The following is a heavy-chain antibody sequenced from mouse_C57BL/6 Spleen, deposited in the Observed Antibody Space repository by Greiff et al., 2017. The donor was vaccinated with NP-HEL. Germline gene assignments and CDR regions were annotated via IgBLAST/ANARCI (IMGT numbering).Heavy chain of an antibody. J-gene: IGHJ2*01. CDR3: ARKYYGSSSPYFDY. CDR2: INPNNGGT. D-gene: IGHD1-1*01. V-gene: IGHV1-18*01. CDR1: GYTFTDYN. Sequence: VQLKQSGPELVKPGASVKIPCKASGYTFTDYNMDWVKQSHGKSLEWIGDINPNNGGTIYNQKFKGKATLTVDKSSSTAYMELRSLTSEDTAVYYCARKYYGSSSPYFDYWGQGTTLTVSS.